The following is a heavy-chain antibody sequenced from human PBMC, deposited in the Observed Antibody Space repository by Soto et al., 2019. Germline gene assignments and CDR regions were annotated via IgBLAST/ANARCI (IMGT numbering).Heavy chain of an antibody. Sequence: ASVKVSCKASGYTFTSYAMHWVRQAPGQRLEWMGWINAGNGNTKYSQKFQGRVTITRDTSASTAYMELSSLRSEDTAVYYCAREGGTARRDYYYGMDVWGQGTTVTVSS. V-gene: IGHV1-3*01. CDR1: GYTFTSYA. J-gene: IGHJ6*02. CDR2: INAGNGNT. CDR3: AREGGTARRDYYYGMDV. D-gene: IGHD6-6*01.